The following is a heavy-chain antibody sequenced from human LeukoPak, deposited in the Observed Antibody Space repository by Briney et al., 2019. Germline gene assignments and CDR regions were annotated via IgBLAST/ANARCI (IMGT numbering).Heavy chain of an antibody. D-gene: IGHD5-18*01. Sequence: GGSLRLSCAASGFTFSSYAMSWVRQAPGKGLEWASVISGSGSSTYYADSVKGRFTISRGNSKNTLYLQMNSLRAEDTAVYYCAKDKTAMIKSNFDYWGQGTLVTVSS. J-gene: IGHJ4*02. V-gene: IGHV3-23*01. CDR3: AKDKTAMIKSNFDY. CDR2: ISGSGSST. CDR1: GFTFSSYA.